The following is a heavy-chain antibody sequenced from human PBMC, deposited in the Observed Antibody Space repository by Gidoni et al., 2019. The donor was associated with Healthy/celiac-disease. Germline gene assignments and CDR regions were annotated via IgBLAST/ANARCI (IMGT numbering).Heavy chain of an antibody. J-gene: IGHJ4*02. CDR1: AGTFSSYA. V-gene: IGHV1-69*01. Sequence: QVQLVQSGAEVKKPGSSVKVSCKASAGTFSSYATSWVRPAPGQGLEWMGGIIPIFGTANYAQKFQGRVTITADESTSTAYMELSSLRSEDTAVYYCARVGSSSWYAGLEYYFDYWGQGTLVTVSS. CDR2: IIPIFGTA. D-gene: IGHD6-13*01. CDR3: ARVGSSSWYAGLEYYFDY.